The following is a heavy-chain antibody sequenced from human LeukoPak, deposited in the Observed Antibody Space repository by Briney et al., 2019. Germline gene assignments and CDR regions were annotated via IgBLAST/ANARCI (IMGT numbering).Heavy chain of an antibody. D-gene: IGHD4-11*01. V-gene: IGHV4-39*01. CDR3: ARRDMTAVTAYAFDI. CDR1: GGSISSSDFY. J-gene: IGHJ3*02. CDR2: ISYSGNT. Sequence: PSETLSLTCTVSGGSISSSDFYWGWIRQPPGKGLEWIGSISYSGNTYYNPSLKSRVTISVDTSKNQFSLKLSSVTAADTAVYYCARRDMTAVTAYAFDIWGQGTMVTVSS.